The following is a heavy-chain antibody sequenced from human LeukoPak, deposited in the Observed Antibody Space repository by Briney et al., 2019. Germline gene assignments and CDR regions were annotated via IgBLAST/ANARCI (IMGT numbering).Heavy chain of an antibody. CDR2: INHSGST. CDR3: ARGRRLVPTSRRGFDP. D-gene: IGHD5-24*01. V-gene: IGHV4-34*01. J-gene: IGHJ5*02. CDR1: GGSFSGYY. Sequence: SETLSLTCAXYGGSFSGYYWSWIRQPPGKGLEWIGEINHSGSTNYNPSLKSRVTISVDTSKNQFSLKLSSVTAADTAVYYCARGRRLVPTSRRGFDPWGQGTLVTVSS.